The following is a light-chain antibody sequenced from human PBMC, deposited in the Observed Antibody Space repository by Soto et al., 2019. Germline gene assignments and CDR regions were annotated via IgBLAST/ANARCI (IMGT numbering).Light chain of an antibody. CDR1: SSNIGSDS. CDR2: SNN. J-gene: IGLJ2*01. Sequence: QSVLTQPPSASGTPGQRVTISCSGSSSNIGSDSVKWYQHLPGTAPNLLIYSNNQRPSGVPDRFSGSKSGTSASLAISGLQSEDEADYYCAAWDDSLNGVVFGGGTKLTVL. V-gene: IGLV1-44*01. CDR3: AAWDDSLNGVV.